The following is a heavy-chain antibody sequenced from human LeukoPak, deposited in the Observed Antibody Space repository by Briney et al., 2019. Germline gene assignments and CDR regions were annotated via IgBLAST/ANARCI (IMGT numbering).Heavy chain of an antibody. CDR3: ARATISVAGPFDY. V-gene: IGHV3-30-3*01. CDR1: GFTFSSYA. J-gene: IGHJ4*02. CDR2: ISYDGSNK. Sequence: GGSLRLSCAASGFTFSSYAMHWVRQAPGKGLEWVAVISYDGSNKYYADSVKGRFTISRDNSKNALYLEMNSLWAEDTAMYYCARATISVAGPFDYWGQGTLVTVSS. D-gene: IGHD6-19*01.